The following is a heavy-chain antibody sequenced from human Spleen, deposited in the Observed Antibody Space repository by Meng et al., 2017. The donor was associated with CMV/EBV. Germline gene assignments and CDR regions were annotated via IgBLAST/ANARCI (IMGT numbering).Heavy chain of an antibody. J-gene: IGHJ6*02. Sequence: GGSLRLSCAASGFAFSTYAMSWVRQAPGKGLEWVSVIYSGGVATYYVDSVKGRFTISRDNSNNTLFLQMDSLGAEDTAVYYCAKIGSFTYYYYGMDVWGQGTTVTVSS. CDR3: AKIGSFTYYYYGMDV. D-gene: IGHD1-26*01. CDR2: IYSGGVAT. V-gene: IGHV3-23*03. CDR1: GFAFSTYA.